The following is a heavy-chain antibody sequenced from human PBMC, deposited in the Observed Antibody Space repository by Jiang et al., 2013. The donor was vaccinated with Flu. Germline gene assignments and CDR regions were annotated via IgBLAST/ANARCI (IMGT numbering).Heavy chain of an antibody. CDR1: TGSMDGYY. J-gene: IGHJ2*01. CDR2: VYYSVNT. V-gene: IGHV4-59*01. CDR3: VRFLGGRITAPNWYSDV. D-gene: IGHD1-20*01. Sequence: GPGLVKPSETLSLTCSVSTGSMDGYYWTGIRQSPGKGLEWIGYVYYSVNTNYNPSLRSRVAISMDAAKNQFSLKLTSVTAADTAVYFCVRFLGGRITAPNWYSDVWGRGTRGHCLL.